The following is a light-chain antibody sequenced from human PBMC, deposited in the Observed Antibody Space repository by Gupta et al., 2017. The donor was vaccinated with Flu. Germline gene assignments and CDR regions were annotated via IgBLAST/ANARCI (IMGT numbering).Light chain of an antibody. CDR2: KAS. CDR1: QSINNW. CDR3: HQYNSYSPET. Sequence: DIQMTQSPSTLSASVGDRVTITCRASQSINNWLAWYQQKPGKAPKLRIYKASSLQSGVPSRFSGSGSGTEFSLTISSLQPDDFAIYYCHQYNSYSPETFGQGTKLEIK. J-gene: IGKJ2*01. V-gene: IGKV1-5*03.